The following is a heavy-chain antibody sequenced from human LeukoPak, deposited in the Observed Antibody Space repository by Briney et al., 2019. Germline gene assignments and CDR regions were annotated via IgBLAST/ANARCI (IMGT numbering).Heavy chain of an antibody. V-gene: IGHV3-72*01. CDR3: TRGYSGVSVYAFDV. CDR1: GFTFSSYS. Sequence: GGSLRLSCAASGFTFSSYSMNWVRQAPGKGLEWVGRSGNKADSYTAEYAASVKGRFTISRDDSKNSLYLQMNTLTTEDTAVYHCTRGYSGVSVYAFDVWGQGTLVTVSS. CDR2: SGNKADSYTA. D-gene: IGHD1-26*01. J-gene: IGHJ4*02.